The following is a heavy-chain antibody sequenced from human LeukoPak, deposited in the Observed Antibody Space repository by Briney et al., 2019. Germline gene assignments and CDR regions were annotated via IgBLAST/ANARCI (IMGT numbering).Heavy chain of an antibody. V-gene: IGHV1-69*13. J-gene: IGHJ5*02. D-gene: IGHD4-17*01. CDR2: IIPIFGTA. Sequence: SVKVSCKASGGTFSSYAISWVRQAPGQGIEWMGGIIPIFGTANYAQKFQGRVTITADESTSTAYMELSSLRSEDTAVYYCARATDYGDDNWFDPWGQGTLVAVSS. CDR3: ARATDYGDDNWFDP. CDR1: GGTFSSYA.